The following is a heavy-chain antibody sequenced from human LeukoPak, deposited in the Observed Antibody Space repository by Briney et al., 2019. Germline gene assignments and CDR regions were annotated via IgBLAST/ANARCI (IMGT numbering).Heavy chain of an antibody. CDR3: ARDYFGATFDY. Sequence: GSLRLSCAASGFTFSSYSMNWVRQAPGKGLEWVSYISSSSSTIYYADSVKGRFTISRDNAKNSLYLQMNSLRAEDTAVYYCARDYFGATFDYWGQGTLVTVSS. J-gene: IGHJ4*02. CDR2: ISSSSSTI. CDR1: GFTFSSYS. V-gene: IGHV3-48*04. D-gene: IGHD1-26*01.